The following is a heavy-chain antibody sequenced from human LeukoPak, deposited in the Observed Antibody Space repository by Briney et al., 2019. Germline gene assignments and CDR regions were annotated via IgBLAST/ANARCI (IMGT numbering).Heavy chain of an antibody. CDR2: IIPILGIA. CDR1: GGTFSSYA. Sequence: SVKVSCKASGGTFSSYAISWVRQAPGQGLEWMGRIIPILGIANYAQKFQGRVTITADESTSTAYMELSSLRSEDTAVYYCARGVVVVPAADYYYYMDVWGKGTTVTVSS. CDR3: ARGVVVVPAADYYYYMDV. J-gene: IGHJ6*03. D-gene: IGHD2-2*01. V-gene: IGHV1-69*04.